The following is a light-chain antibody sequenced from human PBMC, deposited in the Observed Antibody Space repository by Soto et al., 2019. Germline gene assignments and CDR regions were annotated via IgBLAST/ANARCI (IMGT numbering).Light chain of an antibody. CDR2: GAS. CDR1: QSVSSSY. Sequence: LTQSPSFLSASVGDRATLSCRASQSVSSSYLAWYQQKPGQAPRLLIYGASSRATGIPDRFSGSESGTDFTLTISRLEPEDFAVYYCQQYGISLWTFGQGTKVDIK. J-gene: IGKJ1*01. CDR3: QQYGISLWT. V-gene: IGKV3-20*01.